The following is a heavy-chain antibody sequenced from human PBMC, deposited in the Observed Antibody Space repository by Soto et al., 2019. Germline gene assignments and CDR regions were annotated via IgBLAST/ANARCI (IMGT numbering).Heavy chain of an antibody. V-gene: IGHV1-69*06. J-gene: IGHJ2*01. CDR2: IIPVSTTT. Sequence: QVQLVQSGAEVKKPGSSVKVSCKASGGTFITYTVSWVRQAPGQGLEWMGGIIPVSTTTSYAQKFQGRVTITADKSTSTNYMGQSSLRSYDTAVYYCANGRAGCSGGRCPLGWYFDLWGRGPLVTVAS. CDR3: ANGRAGCSGGRCPLGWYFDL. CDR1: GGTFITYT. D-gene: IGHD2-15*01.